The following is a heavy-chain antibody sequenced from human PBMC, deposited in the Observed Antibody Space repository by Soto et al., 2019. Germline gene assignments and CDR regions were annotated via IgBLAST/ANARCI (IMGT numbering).Heavy chain of an antibody. V-gene: IGHV4-30-4*01. J-gene: IGHJ5*02. Sequence: SEPLSLTCTVSGGSISSGDYYWSWIRQPPGKGLEWIGYIYYSGSTYYNPSLKSRVTISVDTSKNQFSLKLSSVTAADTAVYYCARVSSPLFDPWGQGTLVTVSS. D-gene: IGHD2-2*01. CDR2: IYYSGST. CDR3: ARVSSPLFDP. CDR1: GGSISSGDYY.